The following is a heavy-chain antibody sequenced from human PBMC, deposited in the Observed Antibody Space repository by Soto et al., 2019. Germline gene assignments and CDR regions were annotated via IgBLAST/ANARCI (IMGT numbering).Heavy chain of an antibody. CDR2: INPSGGST. J-gene: IGHJ4*02. CDR1: GYTFTSYY. V-gene: IGHV1-46*01. D-gene: IGHD3-3*01. Sequence: QVQLVQSGAEVKKPGASVKVSCKASGYTFTSYYMHWVRQAPGQGLEWMGIINPSGGSTSYAQKFQGRVTMTRDTSTSTVYMELSSLRSEDTAVYYCARDSVWQYDFWSGYALPDYWGQGTLVTVSS. CDR3: ARDSVWQYDFWSGYALPDY.